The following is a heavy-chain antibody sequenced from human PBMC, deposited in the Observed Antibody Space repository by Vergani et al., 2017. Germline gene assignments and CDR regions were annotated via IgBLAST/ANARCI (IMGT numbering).Heavy chain of an antibody. CDR2: ISSSSSYT. J-gene: IGHJ4*02. Sequence: QVQLVESGGGLVKPGGSLRLSCAASGFTFSDYYMSWIRQAPGKGLEWVSYISSSSSYTNYADSVKGRFTISRDNAKNSLYLQMNSLRAEDTAVYYCAQGNFDWLLQGIDYWGQGTLVTVSS. V-gene: IGHV3-11*06. CDR3: AQGNFDWLLQGIDY. CDR1: GFTFSDYY. D-gene: IGHD3-9*01.